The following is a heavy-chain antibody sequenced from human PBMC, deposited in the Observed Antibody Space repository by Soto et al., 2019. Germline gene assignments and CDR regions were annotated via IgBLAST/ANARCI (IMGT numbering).Heavy chain of an antibody. CDR1: SGSITEYS. D-gene: IGHD2-15*01. CDR2: MYRDGTT. CDR3: ARVFYTDSGGYPRPIFDS. J-gene: IGHJ4*02. Sequence: QLQLQESGPGLVQPSETLSLTCVVSSGSITEYSWTWIRRPAGKGLEWVGIMYRDGTTSDNPFLESRVTMSLHTSKNHFSLELTSVTAAATALFYCARVFYTDSGGYPRPIFDSWVPGTLFTVSS. V-gene: IGHV4-4*07.